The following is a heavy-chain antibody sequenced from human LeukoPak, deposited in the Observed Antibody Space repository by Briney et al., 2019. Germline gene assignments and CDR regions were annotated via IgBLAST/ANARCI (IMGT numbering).Heavy chain of an antibody. Sequence: PGRSLRLSCAGAGFTFSNYGMHWVRQTPGRGLEWVSSISPSGRSISYADSVKGRFTISRDNAKNSLYLQMSSLRAEDTAVYYCASFRTGYSYYFDYWGQGILVTVSS. CDR2: ISPSGRSI. J-gene: IGHJ4*02. D-gene: IGHD3/OR15-3a*01. CDR1: GFTFSNYG. CDR3: ASFRTGYSYYFDY. V-gene: IGHV3-21*01.